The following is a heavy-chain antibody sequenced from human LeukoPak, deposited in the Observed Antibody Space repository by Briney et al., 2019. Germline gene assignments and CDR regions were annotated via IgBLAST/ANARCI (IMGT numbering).Heavy chain of an antibody. CDR3: AKDWLSSNYDAFDI. CDR2: IRYDGSNK. V-gene: IGHV3-30*02. D-gene: IGHD4-11*01. CDR1: GFTFSSYG. Sequence: GGSLRLSCAASGFTFSSYGMHWVRQAPGKGLEWVAFIRYDGSNKYYADSVKGQFTISRDNSKNTLYLQMNSLRAEDTAVYYCAKDWLSSNYDAFDIWGQGTMVTVSS. J-gene: IGHJ3*02.